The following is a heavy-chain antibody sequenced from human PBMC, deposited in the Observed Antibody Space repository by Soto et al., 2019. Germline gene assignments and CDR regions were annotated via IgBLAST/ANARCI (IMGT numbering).Heavy chain of an antibody. V-gene: IGHV3-23*01. CDR3: VKEDYYDSSGQFDY. J-gene: IGHJ4*02. Sequence: GGSLRLSCATSGFTFHDYAMSWVRQAPGKGLEWVSAIAFTGSATYYADSVKGRFTISRDNSKNIVYLQMNSLRVEDTAVYFCVKEDYYDSSGQFDYWGQGTLVTVSS. D-gene: IGHD3-22*01. CDR1: GFTFHDYA. CDR2: IAFTGSAT.